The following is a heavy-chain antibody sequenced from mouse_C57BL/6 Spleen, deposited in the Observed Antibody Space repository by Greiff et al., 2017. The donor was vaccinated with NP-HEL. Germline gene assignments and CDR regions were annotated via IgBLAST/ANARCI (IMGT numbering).Heavy chain of an antibody. J-gene: IGHJ4*01. CDR2: IYPRDGST. V-gene: IGHV1-85*01. CDR3: AREGVPHYYAMDY. CDR1: GYTFTSYD. Sequence: QVHVKQSGPELVKPGASVKLSCKASGYTFTSYDINWVKQRPGQGLEWIGWIYPRDGSTKYNEKFKGKATLTVDTSSSTAYMELHSLTSEDSAVYFCAREGVPHYYAMDYWGQGTSVTVSS.